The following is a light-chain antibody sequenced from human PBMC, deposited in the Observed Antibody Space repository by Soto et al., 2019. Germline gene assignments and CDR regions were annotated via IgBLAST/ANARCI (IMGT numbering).Light chain of an antibody. CDR2: GAS. Sequence: DIVLTQSPGTLPLSPGEGATLSCRASQYLSSNSLAWYQQKRGQPPRLLIYGASSRATGIPERFSGRGSGTDFTLTISRLEPEDFAVYYCQQYGSSPPITFGQGTRLEIK. CDR1: QYLSSNS. V-gene: IGKV3-20*01. CDR3: QQYGSSPPIT. J-gene: IGKJ5*01.